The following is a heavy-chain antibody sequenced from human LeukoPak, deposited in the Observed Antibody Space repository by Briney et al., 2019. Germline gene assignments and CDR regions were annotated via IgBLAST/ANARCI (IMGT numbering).Heavy chain of an antibody. CDR2: ISSSSSTI. CDR3: ARDSVRGRSGSYYY. D-gene: IGHD1-26*01. Sequence: GGSLRLSCAASGFTFSSYSMNWVRQAPGKGLEWVSYISSSSSTIYYADSVKGRFTISRDNAKNSLYLQMNSLRAEDTAVYYCARDSVRGRSGSYYYWGQGTLVTVSS. J-gene: IGHJ4*02. V-gene: IGHV3-48*04. CDR1: GFTFSSYS.